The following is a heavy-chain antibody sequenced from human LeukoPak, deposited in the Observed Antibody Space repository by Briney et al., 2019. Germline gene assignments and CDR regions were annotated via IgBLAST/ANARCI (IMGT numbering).Heavy chain of an antibody. V-gene: IGHV1-18*01. CDR1: GYSFTSYG. CDR3: ARVHRGDYAKNCDY. J-gene: IGHJ4*02. CDR2: ISGYNGNT. D-gene: IGHD4-17*01. Sequence: ASVKVSCKASGYSFTSYGISWVRQAPGQGLEWMGWISGYNGNTNYAQKFQGRATMTTDTSTSTAYMELRSLRSDDTAVYYCARVHRGDYAKNCDYWGQGTLVTVSS.